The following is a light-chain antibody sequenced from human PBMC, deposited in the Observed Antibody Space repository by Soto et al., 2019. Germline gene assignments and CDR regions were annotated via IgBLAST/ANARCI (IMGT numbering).Light chain of an antibody. CDR2: DVS. CDR3: SSYTSSSPYV. Sequence: ALTQPASVSGSPGQSITISCTGTSSVVGGYNYVSWYQQHPGKAPKLLIYDVSNRPSGVSNRFSGSKSGNTASLTISGLQAEDEADYYCSSYTSSSPYVFGTGTKVTVL. J-gene: IGLJ1*01. V-gene: IGLV2-14*01. CDR1: SSVVGGYNY.